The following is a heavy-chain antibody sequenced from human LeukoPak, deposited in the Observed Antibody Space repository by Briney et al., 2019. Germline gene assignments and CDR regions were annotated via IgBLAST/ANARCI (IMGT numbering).Heavy chain of an antibody. J-gene: IGHJ4*02. CDR2: IIPIFGTA. V-gene: IGHV1-69*13. CDR3: ARAKGHHYDY. CDR1: GYTFTSYD. Sequence: SVKVSCKASGYTFTSYDINWVRQAPGQGLEWMGGIIPIFGTANYAQKFQGRVTITADESTSTAYMELSSLRSEDTAVYYCARAKGHHYDYWGQGTLVTVSS.